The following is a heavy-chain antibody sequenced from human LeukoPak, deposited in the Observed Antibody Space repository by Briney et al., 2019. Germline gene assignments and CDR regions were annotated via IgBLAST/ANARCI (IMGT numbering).Heavy chain of an antibody. Sequence: PGGSLRLSCAASGFTFSNAWMSWVRQAPGKGLEWVGRIKSKTDGGTTDYAAPVKGRFTISRDNSKNTLYLQMNSLRAEDTAVYYCARDQMRYLDNWFDPWGQGTLVTVSS. D-gene: IGHD2/OR15-2a*01. CDR3: ARDQMRYLDNWFDP. J-gene: IGHJ5*02. V-gene: IGHV3-15*01. CDR2: IKSKTDGGTT. CDR1: GFTFSNAW.